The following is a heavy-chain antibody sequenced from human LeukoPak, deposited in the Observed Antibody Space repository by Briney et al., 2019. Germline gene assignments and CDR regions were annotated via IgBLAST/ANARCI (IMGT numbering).Heavy chain of an antibody. Sequence: SETLSLTCTVSGGSISSSSYYWSWIRQPAGKGLQWIGRIYTSGSTNYNPSLKSRVTMSLDMSKNQFSLKLSSVTAADTAVYYCARDLKSVAGRGGWFDPWGQGTLVTVSS. CDR1: GGSISSSSYY. J-gene: IGHJ5*02. CDR3: ARDLKSVAGRGGWFDP. D-gene: IGHD6-13*01. CDR2: IYTSGST. V-gene: IGHV4-61*02.